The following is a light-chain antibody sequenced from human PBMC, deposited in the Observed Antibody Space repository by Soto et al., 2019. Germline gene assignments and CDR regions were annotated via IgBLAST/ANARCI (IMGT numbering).Light chain of an antibody. CDR1: QGISSY. J-gene: IGKJ4*01. Sequence: AIRMYQSPSSLSASTGDRVTITCRASQGISSYLAWYQQKPGKAPKLLIYKASGLESGVPSRFSGSGSGTDFTLTISSLQPDDFATYYCQQYNSYSPLTFGGGTKV. CDR3: QQYNSYSPLT. V-gene: IGKV1-8*01. CDR2: KAS.